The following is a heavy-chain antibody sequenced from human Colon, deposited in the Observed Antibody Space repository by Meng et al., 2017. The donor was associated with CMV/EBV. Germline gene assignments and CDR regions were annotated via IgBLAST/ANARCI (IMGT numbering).Heavy chain of an antibody. CDR1: GYTFTGYF. V-gene: IGHV1-2*02. D-gene: IGHD1-26*01. Sequence: QGILVQSGAEVKKPGASVKVSWKASGYTFTGYFRYWVRQAPGQGLEWLGVINPITGGTNYAQKFQGKVTMTRDTSMNTAYMELSRLRSDDTAVYYCASLSGGDFDYWGQGTLVTVSS. J-gene: IGHJ4*02. CDR2: INPITGGT. CDR3: ASLSGGDFDY.